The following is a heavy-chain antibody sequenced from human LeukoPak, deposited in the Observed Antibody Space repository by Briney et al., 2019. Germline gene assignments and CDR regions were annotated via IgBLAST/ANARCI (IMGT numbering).Heavy chain of an antibody. CDR2: IYTSGNT. CDR3: ARRLGINGALRFDP. D-gene: IGHD1-20*01. CDR1: GGSIRSYY. Sequence: SETLSLTCTVSGGSIRSYYWSWIRQPPGKGLEWIGYIYTSGNTNSNPSLKSRVTISIDTSKSQFSLKLSSVTAADTAVYYCARRLGINGALRFDPWGQGTLVTVSS. V-gene: IGHV4-4*09. J-gene: IGHJ5*02.